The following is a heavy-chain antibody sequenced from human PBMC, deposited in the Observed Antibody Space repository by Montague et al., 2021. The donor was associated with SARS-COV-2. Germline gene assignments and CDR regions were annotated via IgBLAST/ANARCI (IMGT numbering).Heavy chain of an antibody. CDR3: ARLGLLPYYFDV. V-gene: IGHV4-59*08. Sequence: SETLSLTCTVSHFSITSYYWSWVRQPPGKGLEWIGNVYYNGNTYYNSSLKSQVTMSADTSKNQFSLRVTSVTAADTAMYYCARLGLLPYYFDVWGRGALVTVSS. CDR2: VYYNGNT. J-gene: IGHJ2*01. CDR1: HFSITSYY. D-gene: IGHD3/OR15-3a*01.